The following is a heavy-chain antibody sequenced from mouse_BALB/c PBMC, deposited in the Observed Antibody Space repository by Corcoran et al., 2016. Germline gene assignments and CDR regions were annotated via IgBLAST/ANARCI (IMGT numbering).Heavy chain of an antibody. J-gene: IGHJ3*01. V-gene: IGHV14-3*02. CDR3: ASTKFAY. CDR1: GFNIKDTY. CDR2: IDPANGNT. Sequence: EVQLQQSGAELVKPGASVKFSCTASGFNIKDTYMPWVKQRPEQGLEWIGRIDPANGNTKYDPKFQGKATITADTSSNTAYLQLSSLTSEDTAVYYCASTKFAYWGQGTLVTVSA. D-gene: IGHD1-1*01.